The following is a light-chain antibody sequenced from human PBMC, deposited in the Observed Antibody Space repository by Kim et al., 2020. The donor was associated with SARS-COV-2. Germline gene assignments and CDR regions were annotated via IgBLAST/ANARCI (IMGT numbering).Light chain of an antibody. J-gene: IGKJ2*01. CDR1: QRLSSY. CDR3: QQTYSTPHT. CDR2: ATT. V-gene: IGKV1-39*01. Sequence: DIQMTQSPSSLSASVGDRVTIACRASQRLSSYLNWYQQIPGRAPKLLIYATTTLQSGIPSRFSGSGSGIDFTLTISSLQPEDFATYYCQQTYSTPHTFGQGTKLEI.